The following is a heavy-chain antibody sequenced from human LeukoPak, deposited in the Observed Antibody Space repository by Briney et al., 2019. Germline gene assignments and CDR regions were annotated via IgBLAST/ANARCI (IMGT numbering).Heavy chain of an antibody. J-gene: IGHJ4*02. CDR2: IIPIFGTA. V-gene: IGHV1-69*06. Sequence: ASVKVSFKASGGTFSSYAISWVRQPPGQGLELMGGIIPIFGTANYAQKFQGRVTITADKSTSTAYMELSSLRSEDTAVYYCARAPNGDYVSWGQGTMVTVSS. D-gene: IGHD4-17*01. CDR1: GGTFSSYA. CDR3: ARAPNGDYVS.